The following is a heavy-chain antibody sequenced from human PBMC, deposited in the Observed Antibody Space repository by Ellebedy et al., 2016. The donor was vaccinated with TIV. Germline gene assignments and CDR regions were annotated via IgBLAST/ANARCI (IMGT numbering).Heavy chain of an antibody. V-gene: IGHV1-18*01. CDR2: ISAYNGNT. CDR1: GYTFTSYG. CDR3: ARDGGGSGYNNTFDY. Sequence: ASVKVSCKASGYTFTSYGISWVRQAPGQGLEWMGWISAYNGNTNYAQKLQGRVTMTTDTSTSTAYVELRSLRSDDTAVYYCARDGGGSGYNNTFDYWGQGTLVTVSS. D-gene: IGHD5-18*01. J-gene: IGHJ4*02.